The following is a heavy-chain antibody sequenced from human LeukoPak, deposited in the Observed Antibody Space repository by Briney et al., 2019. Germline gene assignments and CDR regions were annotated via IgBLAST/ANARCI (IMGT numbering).Heavy chain of an antibody. CDR3: ARDPYSSTWSYGMDI. Sequence: GGSLRLSCTASGFTLSNYWMSWVRQTPEKGLEGVANIKQDEREKVYVGSVKGRFTISRDNAKSSQYLQMSGLSADDTAVYYCARDPYSSTWSYGMDIWGQGTTVIVSS. CDR1: GFTLSNYW. V-gene: IGHV3-7*05. CDR2: IKQDEREK. J-gene: IGHJ6*02. D-gene: IGHD6-13*01.